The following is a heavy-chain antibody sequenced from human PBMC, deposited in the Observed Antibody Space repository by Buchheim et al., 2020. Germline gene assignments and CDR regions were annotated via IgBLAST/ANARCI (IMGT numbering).Heavy chain of an antibody. D-gene: IGHD3-3*01. CDR3: ARDHPLRAIFVGYYYYGMDV. Sequence: QVQLQESGPGLVKPSGTLSLTCAVSGGSISSSNWWSWVRQPPGKGLEWIGEIYHSGSTNYNPYLKSRVTISEDKSTNQFSLKLSSVTAADTAVYYCARDHPLRAIFVGYYYYGMDVWGQGTT. CDR2: IYHSGST. J-gene: IGHJ6*02. CDR1: GGSISSSNW. V-gene: IGHV4-4*02.